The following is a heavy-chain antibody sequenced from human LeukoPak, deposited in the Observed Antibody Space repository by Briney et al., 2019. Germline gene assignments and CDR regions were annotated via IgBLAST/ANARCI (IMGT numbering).Heavy chain of an antibody. V-gene: IGHV4-59*08. CDR1: GDSIRNYY. Sequence: PSETLSLTCTVSGDSIRNYYWSWIRQPPGKGLEWIGYIHYSGRTNYSPSLKRRVTMSVDTSENQFSLRLSSVTAADTAFYYCARLSNPYGGFHLDFWGQGTLVTVSS. J-gene: IGHJ4*02. D-gene: IGHD3-10*01. CDR3: ARLSNPYGGFHLDF. CDR2: IHYSGRT.